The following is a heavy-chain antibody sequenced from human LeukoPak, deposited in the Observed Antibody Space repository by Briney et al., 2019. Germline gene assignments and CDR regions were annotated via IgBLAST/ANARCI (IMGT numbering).Heavy chain of an antibody. CDR1: GDSVSSNSVT. D-gene: IGHD2-2*01. Sequence: SQTLSLTCAISGDSVSSNSVTWNWIRQSPSRGLEWLGRTYYRSTWYNDYAVSVRGRITVNPDTSKNQFSLHLNSVTPEDAAVYYCTRRLTQYDCFDPWGQGILVTVSS. V-gene: IGHV6-1*01. CDR2: TYYRSTWYN. CDR3: TRRLTQYDCFDP. J-gene: IGHJ5*02.